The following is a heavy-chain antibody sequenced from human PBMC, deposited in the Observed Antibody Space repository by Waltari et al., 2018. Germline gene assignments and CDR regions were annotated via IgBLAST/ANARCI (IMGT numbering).Heavy chain of an antibody. J-gene: IGHJ4*02. CDR3: ARGYVDYILWWDH. CDR2: TYYRSRWYN. CDR1: GDSVSTNSPS. Sequence: QVQLQQSGPGLVKPSQTLPLPCPISGDSVSTNSPSWNWIRQSPSRGLEWLGRTYYRSRWYNDYAVSVKSRITISPDTSKNQFSLKLHSVTPDDTAVYYCARGYVDYILWWDHWGQGTLVTVSS. V-gene: IGHV6-1*01. D-gene: IGHD4-17*01.